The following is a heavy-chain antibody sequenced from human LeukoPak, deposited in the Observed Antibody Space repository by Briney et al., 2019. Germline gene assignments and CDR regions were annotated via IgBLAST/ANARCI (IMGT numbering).Heavy chain of an antibody. Sequence: ASVKVSCKASGYTFTGYYMHWVRQAPGQGLEWMGWINPSSGGTYYAQKFQGKITMTRDTSISIAYMELNSLESDDTAMYYCARVGIGSSLQTWGQGTLVTVSS. V-gene: IGHV1-2*02. CDR2: INPSSGGT. CDR3: ARVGIGSSLQT. D-gene: IGHD6-13*01. CDR1: GYTFTGYY. J-gene: IGHJ5*02.